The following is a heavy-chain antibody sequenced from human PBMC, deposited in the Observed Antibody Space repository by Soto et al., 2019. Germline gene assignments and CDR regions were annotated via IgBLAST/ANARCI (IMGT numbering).Heavy chain of an antibody. CDR1: GFTFSSYA. CDR3: ARDAGRYSGYDWVDY. J-gene: IGHJ4*02. CDR2: ISYDGSNK. D-gene: IGHD5-12*01. V-gene: IGHV3-30-3*01. Sequence: PGGSLRLSCAASGFTFSSYAMHWVRQAPGKGLEWVAVISYDGSNKYYADSVKGRFTISRDNPKNTLYLQMNSLRAEDTAVYYCARDAGRYSGYDWVDYWGQGTLVTVSS.